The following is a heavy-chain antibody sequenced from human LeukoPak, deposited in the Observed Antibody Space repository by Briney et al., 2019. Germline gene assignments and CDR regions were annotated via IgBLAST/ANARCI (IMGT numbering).Heavy chain of an antibody. CDR3: VKPGGSGWYGDY. V-gene: IGHV3-74*01. Sequence: GGSLRLSCVASGFPFSSYWMHWVRQAPGKGLVWVSRIGTDGSSTSYADSVKGRFTISRDNAKNTLYLQMNSLRAEDTAVYYCVKPGGSGWYGDYWGQGTLVTVSS. J-gene: IGHJ4*02. D-gene: IGHD6-19*01. CDR1: GFPFSSYW. CDR2: IGTDGSST.